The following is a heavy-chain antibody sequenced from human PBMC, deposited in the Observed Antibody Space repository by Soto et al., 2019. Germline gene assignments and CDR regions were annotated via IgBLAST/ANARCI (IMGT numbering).Heavy chain of an antibody. Sequence: GGSLRLSCAASGFTFSSYAMSWVRQAPGKGLEWVSAISGSGGSTYYADSVKGRFTISRDNSKNTLYLQMNSLRAEDTAVYYCAKDRVSRYYGSGSSDYWGQGTLVTVSS. CDR3: AKDRVSRYYGSGSSDY. J-gene: IGHJ4*02. CDR2: ISGSGGST. D-gene: IGHD3-10*01. CDR1: GFTFSSYA. V-gene: IGHV3-23*01.